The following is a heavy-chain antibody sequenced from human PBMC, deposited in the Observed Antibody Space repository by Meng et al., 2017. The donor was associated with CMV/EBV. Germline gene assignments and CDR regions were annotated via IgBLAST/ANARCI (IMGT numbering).Heavy chain of an antibody. D-gene: IGHD2-2*01. CDR1: GGTFSSYA. J-gene: IGHJ6*02. Sequence: SVKVSCKASGGTFSSYAISWVRQAPGQGLEWMGGIIPIFGTANYAQKFQGRVTITTDESTSTAYMELCSLRSEDTAVYYCATDPDIVVVPAAIGYYYYYGMDVWGQGTTVTVSS. V-gene: IGHV1-69*05. CDR2: IIPIFGTA. CDR3: ATDPDIVVVPAAIGYYYYYGMDV.